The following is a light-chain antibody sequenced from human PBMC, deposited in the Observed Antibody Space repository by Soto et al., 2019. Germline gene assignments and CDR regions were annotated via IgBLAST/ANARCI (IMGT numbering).Light chain of an antibody. CDR1: QSISSY. CDR2: AAS. CDR3: QQSYSTPLNT. J-gene: IGKJ2*01. V-gene: IGKV1-39*01. Sequence: DIQMTQSPSSLSASVGDRVTITCRASQSISSYLNWYQQKPGKAPKLLIYAASSLQSGVPSRLSGSGSGTDFTLTISSLQPEDFATYYCQQSYSTPLNTFGQGTKLEIK.